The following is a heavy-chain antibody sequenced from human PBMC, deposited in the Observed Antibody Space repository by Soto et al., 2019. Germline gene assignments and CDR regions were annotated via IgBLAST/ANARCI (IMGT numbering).Heavy chain of an antibody. D-gene: IGHD4-4*01. CDR1: GFTVSSNY. CDR3: ARDPYGYSFGY. V-gene: IGHV3-66*01. Sequence: GGSLRLSCAASGFTVSSNYMSWVRQAPGKGLEWVSVIYSGGSTYYADSVKGRFTISRDNSKNTLYLQMNSLRAEDTAVYYCARDPYGYSFGYWGQGTLVTVSS. CDR2: IYSGGST. J-gene: IGHJ4*02.